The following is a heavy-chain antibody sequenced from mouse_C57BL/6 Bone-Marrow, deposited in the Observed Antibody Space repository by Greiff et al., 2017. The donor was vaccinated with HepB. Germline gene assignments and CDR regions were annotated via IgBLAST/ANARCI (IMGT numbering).Heavy chain of an antibody. CDR3: ARCETGLLRLVLAY. V-gene: IGHV1-55*01. CDR2: IYPGSGST. CDR1: GYTFTSYC. J-gene: IGHJ3*01. Sequence: QVQLQQPGAELVKPGASVKMSCKASGYTFTSYCITWVKQRPGQGLEWIGDIYPGSGSTNYNEKFKSKATLTVDTSSSTAYMQLSSLTSEDSAVYDVARCETGLLRLVLAYWGQGTLVTVSS. D-gene: IGHD3-2*02.